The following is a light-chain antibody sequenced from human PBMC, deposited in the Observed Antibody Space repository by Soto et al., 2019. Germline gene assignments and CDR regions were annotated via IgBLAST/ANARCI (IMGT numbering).Light chain of an antibody. Sequence: QSALTQPPSASGSPGQSVTISCTGTSSDVGKYDYVSWFQHHPGKAPKLIIYEVTKRPSGVSNRFSGSKSGNTASLTISGIQAEDEGDYYCGSITRSSTSVFGTGTKVTVL. CDR2: EVT. CDR1: SSDVGKYDY. V-gene: IGLV2-14*01. CDR3: GSITRSSTSV. J-gene: IGLJ1*01.